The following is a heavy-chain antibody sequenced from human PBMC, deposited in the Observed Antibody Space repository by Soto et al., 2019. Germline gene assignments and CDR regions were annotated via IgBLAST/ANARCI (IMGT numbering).Heavy chain of an antibody. J-gene: IGHJ4*02. CDR1: GVTFNRCG. CDR3: AKDRSSSWTFDY. CDR2: ISKDGSDK. D-gene: IGHD6-13*01. Sequence: QVRLVESGGGVVQPGRSLRLSCAASGVTFNRCGMHWVRQAPGKGLEWVTFISKDGSDKGYADSVRGRFTISRDNSKNTRYLQMDSLRADDTAVYFCAKDRSSSWTFDYWGQGTLVTVSS. V-gene: IGHV3-30*18.